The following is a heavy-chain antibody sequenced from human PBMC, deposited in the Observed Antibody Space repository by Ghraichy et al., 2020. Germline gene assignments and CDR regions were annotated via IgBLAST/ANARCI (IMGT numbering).Heavy chain of an antibody. Sequence: SETLSLTCSVSGGSIISSSYYWGWIRQPPGKGLEWIGNIYYSGSTYYNPSLKSRVTISVDTSKNQFSLKLSSVTAADTAVYYCARHRRPFGVSEYWGQGTLVTVSS. CDR1: GGSIISSSYY. D-gene: IGHD3-16*01. V-gene: IGHV4-39*01. CDR2: IYYSGST. CDR3: ARHRRPFGVSEY. J-gene: IGHJ4*02.